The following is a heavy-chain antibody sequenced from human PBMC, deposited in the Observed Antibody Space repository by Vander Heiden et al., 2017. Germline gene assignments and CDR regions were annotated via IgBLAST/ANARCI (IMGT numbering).Heavy chain of an antibody. CDR1: GFTFDDYA. J-gene: IGHJ3*02. Sequence: EVQLVESGGGLVQPGRSLRLSCAASGFTFDDYAMHWVRQAPGKGLEWVSGIRWDSGSIGYADYVKGRGTISRDNAKNSLYLQKKSRRAEETALYSGSKVPTPYDGGDGSNDAFVIWSQGTIVTVFS. D-gene: IGHD2-21*02. CDR3: SKVPTPYDGGDGSNDAFVI. CDR2: IRWDSGSI. V-gene: IGHV3-9*01.